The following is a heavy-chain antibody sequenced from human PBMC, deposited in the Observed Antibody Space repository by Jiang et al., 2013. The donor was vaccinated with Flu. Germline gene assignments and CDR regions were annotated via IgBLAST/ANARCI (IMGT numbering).Heavy chain of an antibody. CDR3: ARGGRNYYDSSGYYWHDAFDI. CDR1: GFTFSSYG. J-gene: IGHJ3*02. V-gene: IGHV3-33*01. D-gene: IGHD3-22*01. Sequence: PGRSLRLSCAASGFTFSSYGMHWVRQAPGKGLEWVAVIWYDGSNKYYADSVKGRFTISRDNSKNTLYLQMNSLRAEDTAVYYCARGGRNYYDSSGYYWHDAFDIWGQGTMVTVSS. CDR2: IWYDGSNK.